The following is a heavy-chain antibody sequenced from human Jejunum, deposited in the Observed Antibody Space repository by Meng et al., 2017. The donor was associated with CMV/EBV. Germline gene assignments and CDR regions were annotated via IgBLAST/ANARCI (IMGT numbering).Heavy chain of an antibody. V-gene: IGHV3-11*01. D-gene: IGHD3-10*01. Sequence: SCVASGFRLVDSMSWIRQAPGKGLGWVSYISGSGTTIYYADSVKGRFTVSRDNAKSSLYLQMNSLRAEDTAVYYCARDIRHGGSDIWGRGAMVTVSS. CDR3: ARDIRHGGSDI. J-gene: IGHJ3*02. CDR2: ISGSGTTI. CDR1: GFRLVDS.